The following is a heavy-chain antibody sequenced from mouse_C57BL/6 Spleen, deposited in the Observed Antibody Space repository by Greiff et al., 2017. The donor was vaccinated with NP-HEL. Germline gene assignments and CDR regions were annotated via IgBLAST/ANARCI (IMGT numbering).Heavy chain of an antibody. CDR2: ISNGGGST. Sequence: EVKLVESGGGLVQPGGSLKLSCAASGFTFSDYYMYWVRQTPEKRLEWVAYISNGGGSTYYPDTVKGRFTISRDNAKNTLYLQMSRLKSEDTAMYYCARHGTGYAMDYWGQGTSVTVSS. D-gene: IGHD3-3*01. CDR3: ARHGTGYAMDY. CDR1: GFTFSDYY. J-gene: IGHJ4*01. V-gene: IGHV5-12*01.